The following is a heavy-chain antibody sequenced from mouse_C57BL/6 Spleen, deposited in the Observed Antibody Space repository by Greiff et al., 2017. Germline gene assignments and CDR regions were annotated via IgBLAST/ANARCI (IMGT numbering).Heavy chain of an antibody. CDR2: IWSGGST. J-gene: IGHJ4*01. CDR3: ARGGDYDYGGIYYAMDY. D-gene: IGHD2-4*01. Sequence: QVQLKESGPGLVQPSQSLSITCTVSGFSLTSYGVHWVRQSPGKGLEWLGVIWSGGSTDYNAAFISRLSISKDNSKSQVFFKMNSLQADDTAIYYCARGGDYDYGGIYYAMDYWGQGTSVTVSS. CDR1: GFSLTSYG. V-gene: IGHV2-2*01.